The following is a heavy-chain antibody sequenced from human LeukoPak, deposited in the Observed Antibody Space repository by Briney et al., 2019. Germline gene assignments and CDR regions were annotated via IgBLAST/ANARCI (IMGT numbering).Heavy chain of an antibody. CDR3: ARGNSGHCSGATCYALDY. V-gene: IGHV3-23*01. J-gene: IGHJ4*02. D-gene: IGHD2-2*01. CDR1: GFTFSSYT. CDR2: ISDSGGST. Sequence: GGSLRLSCAASGFTFSSYTMTWVRQAPGKGLEWVSAISDSGGSTYYADSVKGRFTISRDNSKNTLYLQINSLRAEDTAVYYCARGNSGHCSGATCYALDYWGQGTLVTVSS.